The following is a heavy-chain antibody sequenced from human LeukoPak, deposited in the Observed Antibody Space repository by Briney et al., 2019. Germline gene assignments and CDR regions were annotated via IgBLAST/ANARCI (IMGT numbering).Heavy chain of an antibody. CDR1: GVSISSHD. J-gene: IGHJ6*03. CDR2: SHYSGDT. D-gene: IGHD6-6*01. V-gene: IGHV4-59*11. Sequence: SETLSLTCTVSGVSISSHDWSWIRQSPGKGLEWIGYSHYSGDTSYNPSLKNRVTISLDTSKNQFSLRLTSVTAADTAVYFCAKGEYSRTSYYHYYTDVWGKGTTVTVSS. CDR3: AKGEYSRTSYYHYYTDV.